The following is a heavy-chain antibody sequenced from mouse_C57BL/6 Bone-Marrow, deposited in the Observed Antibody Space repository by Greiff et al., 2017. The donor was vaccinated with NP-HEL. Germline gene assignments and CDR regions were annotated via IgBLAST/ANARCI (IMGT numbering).Heavy chain of an antibody. CDR3: ARPDYYGSRGFAY. D-gene: IGHD1-1*01. CDR1: GFTFSDYG. J-gene: IGHJ3*01. CDR2: ISSGSSTI. Sequence: EVMLVESGGGSVKPGGSLKLSCAASGFTFSDYGMHWVRQAPEKGLEWVAYISSGSSTIYYADTVKGRFTISRDNAKNTLFLQMTSLRAEDTAMYYCARPDYYGSRGFAYWGQGTLVTVSA. V-gene: IGHV5-17*01.